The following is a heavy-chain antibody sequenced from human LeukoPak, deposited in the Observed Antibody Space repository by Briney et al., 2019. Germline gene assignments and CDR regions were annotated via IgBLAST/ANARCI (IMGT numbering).Heavy chain of an antibody. CDR3: ARGLSHYDFWSGYRILNNWFDP. CDR2: INHSGST. V-gene: IGHV4-34*01. D-gene: IGHD3-3*01. J-gene: IGHJ5*02. CDR1: GGSFSGYY. Sequence: PSETLSLTCAVYGGSFSGYYWSWIRQPPGKGLEWIGEINHSGSTNYNPSLKSRVTISVDTSKNQFSLKLSSVTAADTAVYYCARGLSHYDFWSGYRILNNWFDPWGQGTLVTVSS.